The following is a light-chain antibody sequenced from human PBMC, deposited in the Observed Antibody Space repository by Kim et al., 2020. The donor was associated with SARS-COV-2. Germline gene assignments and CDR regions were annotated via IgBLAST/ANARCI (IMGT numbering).Light chain of an antibody. V-gene: IGLV2-14*04. J-gene: IGLJ3*02. CDR2: DVS. CDR3: SSYTSGNTWV. CDR1: SSDVGGYKY. Sequence: GQSLTISCTGSSSDVGGYKYVSWYQQHPGKAPKLVIYDVSKRPSGASYRFSGSKSGNTASLTISGLQAGDEADYYCSSYTSGNTWVFGGGTQLTVL.